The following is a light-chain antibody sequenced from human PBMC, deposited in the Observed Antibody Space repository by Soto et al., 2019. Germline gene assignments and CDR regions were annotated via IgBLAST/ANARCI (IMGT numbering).Light chain of an antibody. CDR2: EVS. Sequence: QSALTQPASVSASPGQSITISCTGTSSDVGGYNYVSWYQQHPGKAPKLMIYEVSNRPSGVSSRFSGSKSGNTASLTISGLQAEDEADYYCSSYTTRSTYVLGTGTKLTVL. J-gene: IGLJ1*01. CDR1: SSDVGGYNY. CDR3: SSYTTRSTYV. V-gene: IGLV2-14*01.